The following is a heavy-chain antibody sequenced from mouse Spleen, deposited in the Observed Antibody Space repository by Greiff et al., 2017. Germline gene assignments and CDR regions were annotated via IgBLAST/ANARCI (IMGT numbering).Heavy chain of an antibody. D-gene: IGHD1-1*01. Sequence: EVQGVESGGGLVKPGGSLKLSCAASGFTFSSYGMSWVRQTPEKRLEWVATISGGGSYTYYPDSVKGRFTISRDNAKNTLYLQMSSLKSEDTAMYYCARQDYYGSSYDYWGQGTTLTVSS. CDR1: GFTFSSYG. CDR2: ISGGGSYT. V-gene: IGHV5-6*01. CDR3: ARQDYYGSSYDY. J-gene: IGHJ2*01.